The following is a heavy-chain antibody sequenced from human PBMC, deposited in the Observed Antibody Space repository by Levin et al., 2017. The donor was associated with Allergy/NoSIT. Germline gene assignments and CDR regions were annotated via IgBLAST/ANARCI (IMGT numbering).Heavy chain of an antibody. CDR2: ITDDGGT. CDR1: GFTSNIYV. D-gene: IGHD4-11*01. V-gene: IGHV3-23*01. CDR3: AKSMTPTTRFGMDV. J-gene: IGHJ6*03. Sequence: GGSLRLSCVASGFTSNIYVMRWVRQAPGKGLEWVSSITDDGGTYYGDSVKGRFTITRDNSKNTLYLQITSLRAEATAVYYCAKSMTPTTRFGMDVWGTGTTVTVSS.